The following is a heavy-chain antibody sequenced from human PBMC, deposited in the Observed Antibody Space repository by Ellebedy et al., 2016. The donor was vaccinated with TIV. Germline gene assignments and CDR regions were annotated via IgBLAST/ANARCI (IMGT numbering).Heavy chain of an antibody. Sequence: AASVMVSCKASGYTFNSYEIYWVRQAPGQGLECVGWVTPNSGKTDFAQNFQGRVTLTTNTSITTAYMELSSLTSEDTAVYYCARGNYYDINAYPWFDPWGQGTLVTVSS. CDR3: ARGNYYDINAYPWFDP. CDR2: VTPNSGKT. CDR1: GYTFNSYE. J-gene: IGHJ5*02. V-gene: IGHV1-8*01. D-gene: IGHD3-22*01.